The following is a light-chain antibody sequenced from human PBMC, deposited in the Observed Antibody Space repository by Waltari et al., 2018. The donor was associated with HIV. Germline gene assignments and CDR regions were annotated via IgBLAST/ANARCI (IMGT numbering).Light chain of an antibody. Sequence: QSVLPQPPSASGTPGPRVTISCSGSRSKTGSNEGNWYQQGPGTAPKFLMYSNNKRPSGVPDRFSGSKSGTSASLAISGLQSDDESDYYCAAWDESLNAWVFGGGTRLTVL. J-gene: IGLJ3*02. CDR1: RSKTGSNE. CDR3: AAWDESLNAWV. V-gene: IGLV1-44*01. CDR2: SNN.